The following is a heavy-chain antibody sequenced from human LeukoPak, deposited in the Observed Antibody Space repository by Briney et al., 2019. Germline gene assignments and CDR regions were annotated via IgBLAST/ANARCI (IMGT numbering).Heavy chain of an antibody. D-gene: IGHD1-26*01. V-gene: IGHV5-51*01. Sequence: GESLNISCQGSGYIFPTYWIGWVRQMPGKGLEWMGIIYPGDSETRYSPSFQGQVTISADKSISTAYLQWSSLKASDTAKYYCATTLYSGIYGDAFDIWGQGTMVTASS. CDR1: GYIFPTYW. CDR3: ATTLYSGIYGDAFDI. CDR2: IYPGDSET. J-gene: IGHJ3*02.